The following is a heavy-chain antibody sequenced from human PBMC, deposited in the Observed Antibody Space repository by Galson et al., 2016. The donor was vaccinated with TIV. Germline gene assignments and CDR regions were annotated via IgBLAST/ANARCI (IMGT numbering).Heavy chain of an antibody. CDR1: GGSVSDQY. D-gene: IGHD4-17*01. V-gene: IGHV4-59*02. CDR2: TYYGTTT. Sequence: LTCNVSGGSVSDQYWSWFRQPPGKGLEWIGYTYYGTTTNYNPSLQSRVRISVDTSKNQFSMKLTSVTAADTAVYYCARGEMDYVNWFDAWGQGTLVTVSS. CDR3: ARGEMDYVNWFDA. J-gene: IGHJ5*02.